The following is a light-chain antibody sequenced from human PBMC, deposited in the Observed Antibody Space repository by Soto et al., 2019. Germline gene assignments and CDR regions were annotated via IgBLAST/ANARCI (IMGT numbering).Light chain of an antibody. V-gene: IGKV3-15*01. CDR2: GAS. J-gene: IGKJ5*01. CDR1: QSLRSS. Sequence: ETMMTQSPDTLSVSLGERATLSCRASQSLRSSLAWYQQKPGQAPRLLIYGASTRATGVTARFRGGGSGTEFTLTISSLQSEDSAVYYCQQYHKWPPITFGQGTRLEIK. CDR3: QQYHKWPPIT.